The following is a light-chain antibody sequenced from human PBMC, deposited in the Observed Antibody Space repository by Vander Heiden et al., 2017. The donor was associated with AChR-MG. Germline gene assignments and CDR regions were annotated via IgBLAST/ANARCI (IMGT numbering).Light chain of an antibody. CDR1: SSGVGGYNY. CDR2: DVS. V-gene: IGLV2-14*01. Sequence: QSAMTQPASVSGSPGQSITISCTGTSSGVGGYNYVPRYQQPPGKAPKPKLFDVSNRPSRVSNRFSGSQSGNAASLTISGLQAEDEADYYCSSYTRSSPLDPYVVFGGGTKLTVL. J-gene: IGLJ2*01. CDR3: SSYTRSSPLDPYVV.